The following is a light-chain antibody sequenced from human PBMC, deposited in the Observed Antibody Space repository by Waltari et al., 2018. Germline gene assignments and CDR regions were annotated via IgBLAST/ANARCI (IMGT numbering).Light chain of an antibody. J-gene: IGLJ3*02. CDR1: SADIGGYTY. CDR2: DVS. V-gene: IGLV2-11*01. Sequence: QSALTQPRSVSGSPGQSVTISCTGTSADIGGYTYVSWYQQHPGKAPKLMIYDVSKRPSGVPDGFSGSKSGNTASLTISGLQAEDEAHYYCCSYTGSYTWVFGGGTKLTVL. CDR3: CSYTGSYTWV.